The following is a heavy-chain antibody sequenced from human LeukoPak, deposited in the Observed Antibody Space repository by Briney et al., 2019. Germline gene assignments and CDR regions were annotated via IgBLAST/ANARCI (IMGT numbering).Heavy chain of an antibody. CDR1: GASISTNTHY. V-gene: IGHV4-39*07. CDR2: IHHTGTP. Sequence: SETLSLTCIVSGASISTNTHYWGWVRQPPGKGLEWIASIHHTGTPYYNPSLKSRVTISVDTSKNQFSLKLSSVTAADTAVYYCARFHTIFGVVTGFDIWGQGTMVTVSS. CDR3: ARFHTIFGVVTGFDI. J-gene: IGHJ3*02. D-gene: IGHD3-3*01.